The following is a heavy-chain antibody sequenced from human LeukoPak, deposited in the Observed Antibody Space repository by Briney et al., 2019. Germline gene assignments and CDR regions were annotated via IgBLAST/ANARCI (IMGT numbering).Heavy chain of an antibody. CDR1: GGSFSGYQ. CDR3: ARGAYNGSWYYY. D-gene: IGHD6-13*01. CDR2: IYNSGTT. Sequence: SETLSLTCGVSGGSFSGYQWTLIRQSPGKGMEWIGQIYNSGTTNYYPSLKSRLTMSVDPSKNQFSLKLTSVTAADTAVYYCARGAYNGSWYYYWGQGALVTVSS. J-gene: IGHJ4*02. V-gene: IGHV4-34*01.